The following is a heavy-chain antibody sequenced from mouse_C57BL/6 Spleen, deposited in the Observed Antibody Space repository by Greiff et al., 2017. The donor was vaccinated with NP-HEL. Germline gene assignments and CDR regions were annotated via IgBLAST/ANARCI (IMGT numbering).Heavy chain of an antibody. CDR3: ARRGLRRGDAMDY. Sequence: EVQLVESGGDLVKPGGSLKLSCAASGFTFSSYGMSWVRQTPDKRLEWVATISSGGSYTYYPDSVKGRFTISRDNAKNTLYLQMSSLKSEDTAMYDLARRGLRRGDAMDYWGQGTSVTGSS. V-gene: IGHV5-6*01. J-gene: IGHJ4*01. CDR1: GFTFSSYG. D-gene: IGHD2-4*01. CDR2: ISSGGSYT.